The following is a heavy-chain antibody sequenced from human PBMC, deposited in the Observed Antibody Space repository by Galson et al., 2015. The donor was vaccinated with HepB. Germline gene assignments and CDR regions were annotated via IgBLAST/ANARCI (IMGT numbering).Heavy chain of an antibody. CDR3: ARRIAVAVTEAFDI. CDR2: INAGNGNT. J-gene: IGHJ3*02. Sequence: SVKVSCKASGYTFTSYAMHWVRQAPGQRLEWMGWINAGNGNTKYSQKFQGRVTITRDTSASTAYMELSSLRSEDTAEYYCARRIAVAVTEAFDIWGQGTMVTVSS. D-gene: IGHD6-19*01. V-gene: IGHV1-3*01. CDR1: GYTFTSYA.